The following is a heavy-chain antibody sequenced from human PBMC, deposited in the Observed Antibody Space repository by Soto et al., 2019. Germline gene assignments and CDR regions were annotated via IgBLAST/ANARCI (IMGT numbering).Heavy chain of an antibody. CDR3: ARNSLGLGPGIFGH. CDR1: GGTVSSST. Sequence: VQLVQSGAEVQKPGSSVKVSCKASGGTVSSSTITWVRQAPGQGLEWMGSVITIPDVADSAQKFQGRVTITADKSTNTAFMEMNHLTSEDAAVYYSARNSLGLGPGIFGHWGQGTLVTVSS. D-gene: IGHD3-16*01. V-gene: IGHV1-69*02. CDR2: VITIPDVA. J-gene: IGHJ4*02.